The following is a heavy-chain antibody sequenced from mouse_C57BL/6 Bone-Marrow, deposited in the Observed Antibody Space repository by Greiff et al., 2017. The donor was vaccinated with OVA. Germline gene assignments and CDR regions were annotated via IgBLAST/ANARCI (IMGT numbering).Heavy chain of an antibody. CDR2: ISNGGGST. CDR3: ARRKITTVVRYAMDY. V-gene: IGHV5-12*01. D-gene: IGHD1-1*01. CDR1: GFTFSDYY. Sequence: EVQGVESGGGLVQPGGSLKLSCAASGFTFSDYYMYWVRQTPEKRLEWVAYISNGGGSTYYPDTVKGRFTISRDNAKNTLYLQMSRLKSEDTAMYYCARRKITTVVRYAMDYWGQGTSVTVSS. J-gene: IGHJ4*01.